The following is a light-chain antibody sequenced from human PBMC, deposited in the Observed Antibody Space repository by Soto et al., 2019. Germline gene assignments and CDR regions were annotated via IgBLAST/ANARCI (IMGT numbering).Light chain of an antibody. CDR2: DNN. V-gene: IGLV1-44*01. J-gene: IGLJ1*01. CDR3: AAWDDSLNGRYV. CDR1: NSNIGSNT. Sequence: QSVLTQPPSASGTPGQRVTISCSGSNSNIGSNTVNWYQQLPGTAPKLLIYDNNQRPSGVPDRFSGSKSGTSASLAISGLQSEDEADYYCAAWDDSLNGRYVFGTGTKVTVL.